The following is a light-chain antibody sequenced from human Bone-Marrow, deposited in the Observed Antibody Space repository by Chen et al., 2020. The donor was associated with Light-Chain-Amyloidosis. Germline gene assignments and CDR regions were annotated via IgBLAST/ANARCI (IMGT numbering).Light chain of an antibody. CDR1: QSVGRY. CDR3: QQRYNWPLT. J-gene: IGKJ4*01. Sequence: EIVLTQSPATLSLSPGERATLSCRTSQSVGRYLVWFQQIPGQAPRLLISGVSHRATGIPARFSGSGSGTDFTLTISDVEPEDSAVYYSQQRYNWPLTFGGGTKVEIK. V-gene: IGKV3-11*01. CDR2: GVS.